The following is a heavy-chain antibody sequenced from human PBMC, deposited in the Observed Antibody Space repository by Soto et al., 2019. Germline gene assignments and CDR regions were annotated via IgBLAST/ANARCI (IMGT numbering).Heavy chain of an antibody. CDR3: AAGITIFSVVITPFGPYYYYGMDV. V-gene: IGHV1-58*01. D-gene: IGHD3-3*01. CDR2: VIIDSGNT. Sequence: SATVSCKPSGSTFTSYSVQWVRPACRQGSEWIAWVIIDSGNTNYPHSFQERVTITVDMSTSPAYMELSSLTAEDTAVYYCAAGITIFSVVITPFGPYYYYGMDVWGQGTTVTVSS. J-gene: IGHJ6*02. CDR1: GSTFTSYS.